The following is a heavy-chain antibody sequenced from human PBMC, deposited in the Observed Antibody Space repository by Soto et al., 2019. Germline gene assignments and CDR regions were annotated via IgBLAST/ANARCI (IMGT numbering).Heavy chain of an antibody. CDR2: IYPGDSDT. V-gene: IGHV5-51*01. CDR3: ERRNGDYGDSGWLDP. D-gene: IGHD4-17*01. Sequence: PGESLKISCKGSGYSFTSYWIGWVRQMPGRGLEWMGIIYPGDSDTRYSPSFQGQVTISADKSISTAYLQWSSLKASDTAMYYCERRNGDYGDSGWLDPWGQGPLVTVYS. CDR1: GYSFTSYW. J-gene: IGHJ5*02.